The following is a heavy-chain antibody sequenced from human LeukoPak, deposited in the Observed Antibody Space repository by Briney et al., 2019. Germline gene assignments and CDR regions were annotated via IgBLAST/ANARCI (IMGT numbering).Heavy chain of an antibody. J-gene: IGHJ5*02. CDR2: IISGSRNI. Sequence: GGSPRRSCAASGFTCSTYGMNWVRQAPGNGREWVSYIISGSRNIYYAESVRVRFTTSRDDAPHSVYLQMNSLRAEDMALYYCGREGGYCSSTRCSYNWFDPWGQGTLVTVSS. CDR1: GFTCSTYG. D-gene: IGHD2-2*01. V-gene: IGHV3-48*01. CDR3: GREGGYCSSTRCSYNWFDP.